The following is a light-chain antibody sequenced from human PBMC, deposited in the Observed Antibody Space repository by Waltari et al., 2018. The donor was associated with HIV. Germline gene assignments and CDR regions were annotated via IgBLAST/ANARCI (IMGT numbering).Light chain of an antibody. Sequence: QSALTQPASVSGAPGQSITILCTRTSSDVATSTLDSWYQQHPGKAPKLMIYEVSKRPSGVSDRFSGSKSGDTASLTISGLQAEDEADYYCCSYVSNVIFGGGTKLTVL. V-gene: IGLV2-23*02. CDR2: EVS. CDR1: SSDVATSTL. J-gene: IGLJ2*01. CDR3: CSYVSNVI.